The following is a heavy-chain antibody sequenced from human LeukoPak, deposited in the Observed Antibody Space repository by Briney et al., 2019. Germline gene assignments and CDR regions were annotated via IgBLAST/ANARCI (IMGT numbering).Heavy chain of an antibody. D-gene: IGHD5-18*01. CDR3: ARDQELWPSDAFNI. J-gene: IGHJ3*02. V-gene: IGHV3-7*03. Sequence: GGSLRLSCAASGFTFTSYWMSWVRQAPGKGLEWVANIKRDGSEKYYVDSVKGRFTISRDKAKNSLYLQMNSLRAEDTAVYYCARDQELWPSDAFNIWGQGAMVTVSS. CDR1: GFTFTSYW. CDR2: IKRDGSEK.